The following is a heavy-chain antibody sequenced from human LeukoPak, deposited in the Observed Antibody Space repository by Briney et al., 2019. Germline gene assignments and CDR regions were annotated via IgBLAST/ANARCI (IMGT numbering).Heavy chain of an antibody. Sequence: GSLRLSCEASGFTFSSDGMSWIRQPPGKGLEWIGEINHSGSTNYNPSLKSRVTISVDTSKNQFSLKLSSVTAADTAVYYCARGITMIGRLRFDPWGQGTLVTVSS. CDR2: INHSGST. CDR1: GFTFSSDG. J-gene: IGHJ5*02. CDR3: ARGITMIGRLRFDP. V-gene: IGHV4-34*01. D-gene: IGHD3-22*01.